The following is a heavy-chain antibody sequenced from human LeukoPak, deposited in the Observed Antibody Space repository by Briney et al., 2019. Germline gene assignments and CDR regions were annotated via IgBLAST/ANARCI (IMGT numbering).Heavy chain of an antibody. CDR1: GYTFTGYY. CDR2: INPNSGGT. CDR3: ARVGRGYSYDYYFDY. V-gene: IGHV1-2*02. Sequence: GASVKVSCKASGYTFTGYYMHWVRQAPGQGLEWMGWINPNSGGTNYAQKFQGRVTMTRDTSISTAYMELSRLRSDDTAVYYCARVGRGYSYDYYFDYWGQGTLVTVSS. J-gene: IGHJ4*02. D-gene: IGHD5-18*01.